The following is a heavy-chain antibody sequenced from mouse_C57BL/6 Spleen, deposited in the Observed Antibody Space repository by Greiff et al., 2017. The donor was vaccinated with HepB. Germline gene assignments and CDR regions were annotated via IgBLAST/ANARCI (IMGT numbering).Heavy chain of an antibody. CDR3: VRRHYYGRRAMDY. D-gene: IGHD1-1*01. CDR2: IRSKSNNYAT. Sequence: EVQGVESGGGLVQPKGSLKLSCAASGFSFNTYAMNWVRQAPGKGLEWVARIRSKSNNYATYYADSVKDRFTISRDDSESMLYLQMNNLKTEDTARYYGVRRHYYGRRAMDYWGQGTSVTVSS. J-gene: IGHJ4*01. CDR1: GFSFNTYA. V-gene: IGHV10-1*01.